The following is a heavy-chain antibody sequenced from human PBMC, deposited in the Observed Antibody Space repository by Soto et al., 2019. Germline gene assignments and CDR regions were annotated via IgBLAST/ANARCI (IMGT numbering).Heavy chain of an antibody. CDR2: INGGTGQT. V-gene: IGHV1-3*01. D-gene: IGHD3-10*01. Sequence: ASVKVSCKASGYSFSTYAMHWVRQAPGESLEWMGWINGGTGQTKYSQRFQDRVTITRDASASTAHMELSSLKSEDTAVYYCARRTPGASETYYNSWFDPWGQGTLVTVSS. CDR1: GYSFSTYA. J-gene: IGHJ5*02. CDR3: ARRTPGASETYYNSWFDP.